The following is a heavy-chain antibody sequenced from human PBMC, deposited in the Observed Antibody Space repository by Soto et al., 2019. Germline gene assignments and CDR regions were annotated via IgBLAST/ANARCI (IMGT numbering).Heavy chain of an antibody. D-gene: IGHD5-18*01. Sequence: QVQLVQSGAEVKKPGASVKVSCKASGYTFTSYGISWVRQAPGQGLEWMGWISAYNGNTNYAQKLQGRVTMTTDTSTSTAYMELRSLRSDDTAVYYCARDLVGYNRGGCFDYYYYGMDVWGQGTTVTVSS. V-gene: IGHV1-18*01. CDR2: ISAYNGNT. CDR3: ARDLVGYNRGGCFDYYYYGMDV. J-gene: IGHJ6*02. CDR1: GYTFTSYG.